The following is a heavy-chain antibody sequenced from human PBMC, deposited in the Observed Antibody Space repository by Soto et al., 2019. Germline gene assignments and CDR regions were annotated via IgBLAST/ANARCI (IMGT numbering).Heavy chain of an antibody. CDR3: AGQRGYSYGNFDY. CDR1: GGSISSSSYY. D-gene: IGHD5-18*01. CDR2: IYYSGST. J-gene: IGHJ4*02. Sequence: SETLSLTCTVSGGSISSSSYYWGGIRQPPGKGLEWIGSIYYSGSTYYNPSLKSRVTISVDTSKNQFSLKLSSVTAADTAVYYCAGQRGYSYGNFDYWGQGTLVTVSS. V-gene: IGHV4-39*01.